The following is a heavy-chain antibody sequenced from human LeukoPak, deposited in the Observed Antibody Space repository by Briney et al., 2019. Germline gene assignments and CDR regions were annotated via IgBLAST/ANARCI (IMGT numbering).Heavy chain of an antibody. CDR2: ISGSGGST. V-gene: IGHV3-23*01. D-gene: IGHD6-19*01. J-gene: IGHJ4*02. CDR3: AKSPSRPRGGWYLYLYFGY. Sequence: GGSLRLSCAASGFTFSSYAMSWVRQAPGKGLEWVSAISGSGGSTYYADSVKGRFTISRDNSKNTLYLQMNSLRAEDTAVYYCAKSPSRPRGGWYLYLYFGYWGQGTLVTVSS. CDR1: GFTFSSYA.